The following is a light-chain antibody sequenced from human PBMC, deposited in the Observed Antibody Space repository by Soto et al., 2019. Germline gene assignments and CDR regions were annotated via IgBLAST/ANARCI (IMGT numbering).Light chain of an antibody. Sequence: DIQMTQSPSSVSASVGDRVTITCRASQGISSLLAWYQQKPGKAANLLIHTASSLQSGVPSRFSGCGSGTEFAHAMSSLQREDFATYYSKQANRFPLTLRGG. CDR3: KQANRFPLT. V-gene: IGKV1-12*01. CDR1: QGISSL. J-gene: IGKJ4*01. CDR2: TAS.